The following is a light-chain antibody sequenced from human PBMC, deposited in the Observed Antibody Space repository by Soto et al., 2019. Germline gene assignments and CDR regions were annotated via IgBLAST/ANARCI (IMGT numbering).Light chain of an antibody. V-gene: IGKV3-15*01. CDR1: QSVSSN. CDR3: QQYKNWPPYT. CDR2: GAS. Sequence: EIVMTQSPATLSVSPGERATLSCRASQSVSSNLAWYQQKPGQAPRLLIYGASTRATGIPARFSGGGSGTEFTLTISSLQSEDFAIYYCQQYKNWPPYTFGQGTKPEIK. J-gene: IGKJ2*01.